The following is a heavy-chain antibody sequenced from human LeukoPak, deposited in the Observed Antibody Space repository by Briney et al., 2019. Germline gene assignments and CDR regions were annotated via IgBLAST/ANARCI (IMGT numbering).Heavy chain of an antibody. CDR2: SYYSGTT. CDR1: GGSITYFY. CDR3: ARSHYSSGWTFDY. D-gene: IGHD6-19*01. J-gene: IGHJ4*02. V-gene: IGHV4-59*01. Sequence: SETLSLTCTVSGGSITYFYWNWIRQPPGKELGWIGYSYYSGTTNYNPSLKSRVTISVDTSKNQFSLKLSSVSAADTAVYYCARSHYSSGWTFDYWGQGTLVTVSS.